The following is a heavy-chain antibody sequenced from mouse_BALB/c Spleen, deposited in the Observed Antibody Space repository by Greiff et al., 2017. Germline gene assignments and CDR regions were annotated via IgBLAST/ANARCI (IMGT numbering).Heavy chain of an antibody. CDR2: IDPENGNT. CDR3: ALYGNYDWYFDV. V-gene: IGHV14-1*02. D-gene: IGHD2-1*01. CDR1: GFNIKDYY. Sequence: VQLQQSGAELVRPGALVKLSCKASGFNIKDYYMHWVKQRPEQGLEWIGWIDPENGNTIYDPKFQGKASITADTSSNTAYLQLSSLTSEDTAVYYCALYGNYDWYFDVWGAGTTVTVSS. J-gene: IGHJ1*01.